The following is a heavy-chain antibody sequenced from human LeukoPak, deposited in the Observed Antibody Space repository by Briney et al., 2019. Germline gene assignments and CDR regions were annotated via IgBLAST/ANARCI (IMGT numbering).Heavy chain of an antibody. CDR3: ARSAGEIYYYSGMDV. Sequence: GGSLRLSCAASGFTLSSYWMTWVRQAPGKGLQWVANINQDGSEMYYVDSVKGRFTISRDNAKNSLYLQMNSLRAEDTAVYYCARSAGEIYYYSGMDVWGQGATVTVSS. D-gene: IGHD3-16*01. J-gene: IGHJ6*02. CDR2: INQDGSEM. V-gene: IGHV3-7*04. CDR1: GFTLSSYW.